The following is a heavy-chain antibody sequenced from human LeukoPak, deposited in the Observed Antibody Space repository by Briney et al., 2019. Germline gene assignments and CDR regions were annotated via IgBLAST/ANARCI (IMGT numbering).Heavy chain of an antibody. CDR3: ARDRPCSGGSCRYYDAFDI. D-gene: IGHD2-15*01. V-gene: IGHV3-74*01. J-gene: IGHJ3*02. Sequence: GGSLRLSCAASGLTFSSYWMHWVRQATGKGLVWVSRINSDGSSTSYADSVKGRFTISRDNAKNTLYLQMNSLRAEDTAVYYCARDRPCSGGSCRYYDAFDIWGQGTMVTVSS. CDR1: GLTFSSYW. CDR2: INSDGSST.